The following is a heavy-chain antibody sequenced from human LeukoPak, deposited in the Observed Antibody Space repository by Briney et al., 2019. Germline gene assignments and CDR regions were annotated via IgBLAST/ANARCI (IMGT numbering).Heavy chain of an antibody. D-gene: IGHD6-19*01. CDR1: GYNFTPYW. CDR2: TFAGYSYT. Sequence: GESLKISCQSSGYNFTPYWIVWVRQMPGKGLEWMGITFAGYSYTIYSPSFQGQVTISVDKSISTAYLQWSSLKASDTAMYYCARRVAGTFYFDYWGQGTLVTVSS. V-gene: IGHV5-51*01. CDR3: ARRVAGTFYFDY. J-gene: IGHJ4*02.